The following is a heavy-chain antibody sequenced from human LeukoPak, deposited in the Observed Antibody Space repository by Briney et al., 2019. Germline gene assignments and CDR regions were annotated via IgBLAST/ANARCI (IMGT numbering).Heavy chain of an antibody. Sequence: SETLSLTCAVSGDSISSSNWWTWVRQPPGKGLEWIGEIYHSGSTNYNPSLKSRVTISVDTSKNQFSLKLSSVTAADTAVYYCASLYGDYVDYWGQGTLVTVSS. CDR1: GDSISSSNW. V-gene: IGHV4-4*02. J-gene: IGHJ4*02. D-gene: IGHD4-17*01. CDR2: IYHSGST. CDR3: ASLYGDYVDY.